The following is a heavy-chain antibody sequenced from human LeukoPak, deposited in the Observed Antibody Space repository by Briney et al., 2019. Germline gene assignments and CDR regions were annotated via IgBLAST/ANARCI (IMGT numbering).Heavy chain of an antibody. D-gene: IGHD3-3*01. Sequence: SETLSLTCTVSGGSISSYYWSWIRQPPGKGLEWIGYIYYSGSTNYNPSLKSRVTISVDTSKNQFSLKLSSVTAADTAVYYCARDQRYDFWSGYDAFDIWGQGTMVTVSS. V-gene: IGHV4-59*01. CDR3: ARDQRYDFWSGYDAFDI. CDR2: IYYSGST. J-gene: IGHJ3*02. CDR1: GGSISSYY.